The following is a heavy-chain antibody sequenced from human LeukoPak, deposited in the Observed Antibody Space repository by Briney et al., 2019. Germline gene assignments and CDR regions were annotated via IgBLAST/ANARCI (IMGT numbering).Heavy chain of an antibody. CDR2: ISSSSSYI. J-gene: IGHJ3*02. V-gene: IGHV3-21*01. CDR1: GFTFSSHS. Sequence: PGGSLRLSCAASGFTFSSHSMNWVRQAPGKGLEWVSSISSSSSYIYYADSVKGRFTISRDNAKNSLYLQMNSLRAEDTAVYYCARDDDSSSWSDAFDIWGQGTMVTVSS. CDR3: ARDDDSSSWSDAFDI. D-gene: IGHD6-13*01.